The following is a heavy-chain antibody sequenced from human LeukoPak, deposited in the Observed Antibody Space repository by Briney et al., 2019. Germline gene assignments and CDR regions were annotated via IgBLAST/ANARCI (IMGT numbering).Heavy chain of an antibody. Sequence: GGSLRLSCAASGFTFSSYGMHWVRQAPGKGLEWVAFIRYDGSNKYYADSVKGRFTISRDNSKNTLYLQMNSLRAEDTAVYYCARAPCSSTSCYARPFDYWGQGTLVTVSS. D-gene: IGHD2-2*01. CDR3: ARAPCSSTSCYARPFDY. CDR1: GFTFSSYG. V-gene: IGHV3-30*02. J-gene: IGHJ4*02. CDR2: IRYDGSNK.